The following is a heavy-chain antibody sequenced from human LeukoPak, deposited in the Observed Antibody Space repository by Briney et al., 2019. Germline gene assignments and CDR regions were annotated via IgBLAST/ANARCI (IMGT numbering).Heavy chain of an antibody. V-gene: IGHV4-39*01. Sequence: SETLSLTCTVSGGSISSSSYYWGWIRQPPGKGLEWIGSIYYSGNTYYNPSLKSRVTISVDTSKNQFSLKLSSVTATDTAVYYCARQATIGRFGVVAVDAFDIWGQGTMVTVSS. D-gene: IGHD3-3*01. CDR3: ARQATIGRFGVVAVDAFDI. CDR2: IYYSGNT. J-gene: IGHJ3*02. CDR1: GGSISSSSYY.